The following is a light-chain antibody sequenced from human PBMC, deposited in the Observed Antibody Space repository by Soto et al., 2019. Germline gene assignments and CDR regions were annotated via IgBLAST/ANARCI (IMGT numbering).Light chain of an antibody. CDR3: SSYAGSNTHVV. CDR1: SSDVGGHNY. CDR2: EVS. V-gene: IGLV2-8*01. J-gene: IGLJ2*01. Sequence: QSVLTQPPSASGSPGQSVTISCTGTSSDVGGHNYVSWYQQHPGKAPKVMIYEVSQRPSGVPDRFSGSKSGNTASLTVSGLQAEDEADYYCSSYAGSNTHVVFGGGTKLTVL.